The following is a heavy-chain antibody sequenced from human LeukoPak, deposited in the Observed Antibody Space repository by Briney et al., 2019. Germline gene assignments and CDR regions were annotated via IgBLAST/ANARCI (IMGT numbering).Heavy chain of an antibody. J-gene: IGHJ3*01. CDR2: ISPTSAYI. D-gene: IGHD3-22*01. V-gene: IGHV3-21*01. Sequence: PGGSLRLSCAATGFTLSGHSMNWVRQAPGKGLDWVSSISPTSAYIYYQDSVKGRFTISRDDAKNSLYLEMDSLRAEDTAVYYCAGTIYYYESTSYFSDAFDVWGQGTMVTVSS. CDR1: GFTLSGHS. CDR3: AGTIYYYESTSYFSDAFDV.